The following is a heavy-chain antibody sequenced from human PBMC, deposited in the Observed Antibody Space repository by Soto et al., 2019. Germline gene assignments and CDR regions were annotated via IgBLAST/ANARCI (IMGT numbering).Heavy chain of an antibody. V-gene: IGHV1-69*06. CDR2: IIPIFGTA. Sequence: SVKVSCKASGDTFSSYAISWVRQAPGQGLEWMGGIIPIFGTANYAQKFQGRVTITADKSTSTAYMELSSLRSEDTAVYYCARSTSVNMDTARIYYYYGMDVGG. J-gene: IGHJ6*02. CDR1: GDTFSSYA. CDR3: ARSTSVNMDTARIYYYYGMDV. D-gene: IGHD5-18*01.